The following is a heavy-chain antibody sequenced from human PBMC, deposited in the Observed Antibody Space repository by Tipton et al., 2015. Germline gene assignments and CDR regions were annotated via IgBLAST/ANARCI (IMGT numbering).Heavy chain of an antibody. Sequence: QLVQSGPEVKPSETLSLTCTVSGGSVGSSPHYWSWIRQPPGKGLEWIGYISYRWGTQSNPSLKSRVTMSMDMSKKQFSLNLSSVTAADTAVYYCATESRNWNSPLFGSFEIWGQGTVVTVSS. CDR1: GGSVGSSPHY. J-gene: IGHJ3*02. CDR3: ATESRNWNSPLFGSFEI. D-gene: IGHD1-1*01. CDR2: ISYRWGT. V-gene: IGHV4-61*01.